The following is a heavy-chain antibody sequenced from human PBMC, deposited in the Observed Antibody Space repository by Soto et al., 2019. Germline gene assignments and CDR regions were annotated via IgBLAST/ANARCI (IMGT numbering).Heavy chain of an antibody. CDR1: GFTFDDYA. CDR3: ARDSGAVSSSTHGFDP. D-gene: IGHD2-2*01. CDR2: ISWHSGSI. V-gene: IGHV3-9*01. J-gene: IGHJ5*02. Sequence: EVQLVESGGGLVQPGRSLRLSCAASGFTFDDYAMHWVRQAPGKGREWVSTISWHSGSIDYADSVKGRFTISRDKARNSLFLQMISLRPEDTAIYYCARDSGAVSSSTHGFDPWGQGTLVTVSS.